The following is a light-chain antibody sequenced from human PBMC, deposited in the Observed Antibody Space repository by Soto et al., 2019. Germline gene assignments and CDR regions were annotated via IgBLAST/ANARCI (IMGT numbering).Light chain of an antibody. J-gene: IGLJ1*01. CDR2: EGS. CDR1: SSDVGSYNL. Sequence: QSALTQPASVSGSPGQSITISCTGTSSDVGSYNLVSWYQQHPGKAPKLMIYEGSKWPSGVSNRFSGSKSGNTASLTISGLQAEDEAEYYCCSYAGSSTSRVFGTGTKLTVL. V-gene: IGLV2-23*01. CDR3: CSYAGSSTSRV.